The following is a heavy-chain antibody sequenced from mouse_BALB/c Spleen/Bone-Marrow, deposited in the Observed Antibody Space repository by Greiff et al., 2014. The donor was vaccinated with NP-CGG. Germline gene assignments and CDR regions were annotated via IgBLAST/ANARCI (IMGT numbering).Heavy chain of an antibody. J-gene: IGHJ1*01. D-gene: IGHD2-5*01. CDR1: GFTFSGYA. CDR2: ISSGGST. V-gene: IGHV5-6-5*01. Sequence: EVKLMESGGGLVKPGGSLKLSCAASGFTFSGYAMSWVRQTPEKRLEWVASISSGGSTVYRDSVKERFNMSRDNARNILYLQMSSLRSEDTAMYYCARRKSTILTTFYWDFDVWGAGTSVTVSS. CDR3: ARRKSTILTTFYWDFDV.